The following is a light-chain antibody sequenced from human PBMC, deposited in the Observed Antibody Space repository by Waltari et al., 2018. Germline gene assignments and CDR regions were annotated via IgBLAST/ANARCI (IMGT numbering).Light chain of an antibody. CDR2: EVS. CDR1: SSDAGCYNY. V-gene: IGLV2-8*01. J-gene: IGLJ3*02. Sequence: QSALTPPHPASGSPGQSVPIPCTAPSSDAGCYNYVFWYQQHPGKAPNPMIYEVSKRPSGVPDRFSGSKSGNTASLTVSGLQAEDEADYYCSSYAGNDNFEVFGGGTKLTVL. CDR3: SSYAGNDNFEV.